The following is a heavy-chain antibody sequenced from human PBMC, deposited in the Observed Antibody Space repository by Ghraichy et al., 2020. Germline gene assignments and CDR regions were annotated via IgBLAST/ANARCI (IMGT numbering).Heavy chain of an antibody. V-gene: IGHV6-1*01. CDR3: ARDRVDGTTTTYYYDFYMDV. CDR1: GDSVSSNRAA. D-gene: IGHD1-7*01. J-gene: IGHJ6*03. Sequence: SQTLSLTCAISGDSVSSNRAAWNWIRESPSRGLEWLGRTYYRSKWYNDYAPSVKSRIAINPDTSKNHFSLQLTSVTPEDTAEYYCARDRVDGTTTTYYYDFYMDVWGKGTPVNVSS. CDR2: TYYRSKWYN.